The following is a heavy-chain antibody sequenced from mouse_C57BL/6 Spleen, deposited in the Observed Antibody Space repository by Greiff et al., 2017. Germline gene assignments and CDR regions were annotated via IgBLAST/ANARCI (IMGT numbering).Heavy chain of an antibody. V-gene: IGHV1-52*01. CDR2: IDPSDSET. J-gene: IGHJ4*01. Sequence: QVQLQQPGAELVRPGSSVKLSCKASGYTFTSYWMPWVKQRPIQGLEWIGNIDPSDSETNYNQKFKDKATLTVDKSSSTAYMQLSSLTSEDSAVYYCARKWSYGRLDYWGQGTSVTVSS. CDR3: ARKWSYGRLDY. CDR1: GYTFTSYW. D-gene: IGHD1-1*01.